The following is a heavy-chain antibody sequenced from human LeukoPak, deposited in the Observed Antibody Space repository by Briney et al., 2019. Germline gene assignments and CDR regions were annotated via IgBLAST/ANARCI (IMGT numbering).Heavy chain of an antibody. Sequence: SETLSLTCAVYGGSFSGFHWNWIRQPPGKGLEWIGDINHSGSTHYNPSLTSRVTISVDTSKNQFSLKLSSVTAADTAVYYCARGLSAHGSGSYYPWGYYYYMDVWGKGTTVTISS. CDR2: INHSGST. J-gene: IGHJ6*03. CDR1: GGSFSGFH. D-gene: IGHD3-10*01. V-gene: IGHV4-34*01. CDR3: ARGLSAHGSGSYYPWGYYYYMDV.